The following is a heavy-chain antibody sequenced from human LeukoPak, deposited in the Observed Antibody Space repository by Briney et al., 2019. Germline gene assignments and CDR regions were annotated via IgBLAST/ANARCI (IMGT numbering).Heavy chain of an antibody. CDR2: IYTSGST. CDR3: ASTTVAGTDYYYYYYYMDV. CDR1: GGSFSGYY. J-gene: IGHJ6*03. D-gene: IGHD6-19*01. Sequence: SETLSLTCAVYGGSFSGYYWSWIRQPPGKGLEWIGRIYTSGSTNYNPSLKSRVTISVDTSKNQFSPKLSSVTAADTAVYYCASTTVAGTDYYYYYYYMDVWGKGTTVTISS. V-gene: IGHV4-4*08.